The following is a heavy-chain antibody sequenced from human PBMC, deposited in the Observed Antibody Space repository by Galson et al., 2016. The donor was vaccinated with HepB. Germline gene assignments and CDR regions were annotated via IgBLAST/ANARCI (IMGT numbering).Heavy chain of an antibody. D-gene: IGHD1-26*01. V-gene: IGHV1-18*01. CDR3: ATSLRGGYGGD. Sequence: SVKVSCTASGYTFTSYAISWVRQAPGQGLEWMGWISAYDSNTNYAQTVQGRVTLTTDTSASTAYLEVTSLRSDDTAVYYCATSLRGGYGGDWGQGTLVTVSS. J-gene: IGHJ1*01. CDR1: GYTFTSYA. CDR2: ISAYDSNT.